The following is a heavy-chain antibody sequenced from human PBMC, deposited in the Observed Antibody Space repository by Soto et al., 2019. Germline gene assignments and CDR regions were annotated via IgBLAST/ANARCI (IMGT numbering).Heavy chain of an antibody. V-gene: IGHV4-34*01. J-gene: IGHJ4*02. CDR1: GGSFSGYY. D-gene: IGHD6-6*01. CDR2: INHSGST. CDR3: AREPVYQLALTSD. Sequence: SETLSLTCAVYGGSFSGYYWSWIRQPPGKGLEWIGEINHSGSTNYNPSLKSRVTISVDTSKNQFSLKLSSVTAADTAVYYCAREPVYQLALTSDWGQGTLVTVSS.